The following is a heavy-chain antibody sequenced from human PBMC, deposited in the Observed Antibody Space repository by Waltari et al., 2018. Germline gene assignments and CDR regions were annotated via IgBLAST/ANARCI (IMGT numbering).Heavy chain of an antibody. CDR2: TSQDDTGH. CDR3: AKGWATVTMRSYFDS. D-gene: IGHD4-17*01. CDR1: GFTLPSHG. V-gene: IGHV3-30*18. J-gene: IGHJ4*02. Sequence: QVQLVESGGGVVQPGRSLRLSCAASGFTLPSHGMHWGRQAPGKGLGWVAVTSQDDTGHYYVDSVKGRFIVSRDNSKNTLYLQMNSLRPEDTAVYYCAKGWATVTMRSYFDSWGQGTLVTVTS.